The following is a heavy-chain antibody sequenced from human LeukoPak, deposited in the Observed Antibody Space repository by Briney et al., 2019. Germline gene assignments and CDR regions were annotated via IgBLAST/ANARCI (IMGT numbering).Heavy chain of an antibody. V-gene: IGHV3-9*01. CDR3: AKDRQNDFDY. Sequence: GGSLSLSCAASGFTFEDYTMHWVRQPPGRGLEWVSGISWSSGSIGYADSVKGRFTISRDNAKNSLYLQMSSLRGEDTALYYCAKDRQNDFDYWGQGTLVTVSS. CDR1: GFTFEDYT. CDR2: ISWSSGSI. D-gene: IGHD2/OR15-2a*01. J-gene: IGHJ4*02.